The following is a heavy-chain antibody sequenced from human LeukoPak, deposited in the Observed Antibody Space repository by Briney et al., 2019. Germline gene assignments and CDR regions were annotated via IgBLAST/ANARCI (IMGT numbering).Heavy chain of an antibody. V-gene: IGHV4-39*01. D-gene: IGHD5-18*01. CDR3: ARQVLHTAMDY. J-gene: IGHJ4*02. Sequence: SETLSLTCTVSGVSISSSSYHWDWIRQPPGKGLEWIGSIYDNGSTYYSPSLKSRVTISVDTSKNQFSLRLNSVTAADTAVYYCARQVLHTAMDYWGQGTLVTVSS. CDR2: IYDNGST. CDR1: GVSISSSSYH.